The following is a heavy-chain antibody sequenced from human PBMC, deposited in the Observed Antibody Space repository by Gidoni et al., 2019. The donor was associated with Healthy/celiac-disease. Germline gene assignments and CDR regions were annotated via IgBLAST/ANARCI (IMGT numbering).Heavy chain of an antibody. CDR3: ARYALTIFGVVITGGWFDP. J-gene: IGHJ5*02. CDR2: IYYSGST. V-gene: IGHV4-59*01. D-gene: IGHD3-3*01. CDR1: GGSIRSYF. Sequence: QVQLQESGPGLVQPSETLSLTCTVSGGSIRSYFWSWIRQPPGKGLEWIGYIYYSGSTNYNPSLKSRVTISVDTSKNQFSLKLSSVTAADTAVYYCARYALTIFGVVITGGWFDPWGQGTLVTVSS.